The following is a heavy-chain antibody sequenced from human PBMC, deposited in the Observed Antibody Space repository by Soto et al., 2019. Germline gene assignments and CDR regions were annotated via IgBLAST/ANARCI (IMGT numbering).Heavy chain of an antibody. CDR3: ARAPTVTPFDY. Sequence: GSLRLSCAASGFTFSIYEMNWVRQAPGKGLEWVSYISSSGNAIYYADSVKDRFTISRDNARNSLYLQMNSLRAEDTAVYYCARAPTVTPFDYWGRGTLVTVSS. D-gene: IGHD4-17*01. CDR2: ISSSGNAI. J-gene: IGHJ4*02. V-gene: IGHV3-48*03. CDR1: GFTFSIYE.